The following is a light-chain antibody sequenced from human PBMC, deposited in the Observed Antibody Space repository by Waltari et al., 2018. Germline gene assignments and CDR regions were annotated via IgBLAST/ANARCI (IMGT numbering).Light chain of an antibody. CDR1: RSDIGGYSY. CDR2: DLN. CDR3: NSHSSSDTPSV. Sequence: QFALPQPASVSGSPGQSITISGTVTRSDIGGYSYVSWYQQYPGEAPKVVIYDLNSRPSGVSNRFSGSKSGNTASLTISGLQAEDEADYYCNSHSSSDTPSVFGGGTKLTVL. V-gene: IGLV2-14*01. J-gene: IGLJ3*02.